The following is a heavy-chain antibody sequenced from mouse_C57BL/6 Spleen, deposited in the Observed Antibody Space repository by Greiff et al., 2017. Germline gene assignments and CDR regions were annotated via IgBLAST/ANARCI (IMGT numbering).Heavy chain of an antibody. V-gene: IGHV1-4*01. CDR2: INPSSGYT. CDR1: GYTFTSYT. D-gene: IGHD2-4*01. J-gene: IGHJ2*01. Sequence: VQLQQSGAELARPGASVKMSCKASGYTFTSYTMHWVKQRPGQGLEWIGYINPSSGYTKYNQKFKDKATLTADKSSSTAYMQLSSLTSEDSAVYYCARNDYDMSYYFDYWGQGTTLTVSS. CDR3: ARNDYDMSYYFDY.